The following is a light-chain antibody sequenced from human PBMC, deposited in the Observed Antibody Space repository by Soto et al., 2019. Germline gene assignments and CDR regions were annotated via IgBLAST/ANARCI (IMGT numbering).Light chain of an antibody. V-gene: IGLV3-21*02. CDR1: NIGSES. CDR2: DDS. Sequence: ELTKPPSVSVAPGQTARITCGGNNIGSESVHWYQQRPGQAPVLVVYDDSDRPSGIPERFSGSNSANTATLTISRVEAGDEADYYCQVWYSSTDLYVFGSGTKVTVL. J-gene: IGLJ1*01. CDR3: QVWYSSTDLYV.